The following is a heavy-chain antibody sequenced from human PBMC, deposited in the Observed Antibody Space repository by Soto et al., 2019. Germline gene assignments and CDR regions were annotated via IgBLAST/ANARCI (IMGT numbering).Heavy chain of an antibody. CDR2: IYPGDSDT. D-gene: IGHD4-17*01. J-gene: IGHJ4*02. CDR3: ARLIANDYGDYYFDY. Sequence: GESLKISCXASGFSFTTYWIGWVRQMPGKGLEWMGIIYPGDSDTRYSPSFQGQVTISADKSISTAYLQWSSLKASDTAMYYCARLIANDYGDYYFDYWGQGTLVTVS. CDR1: GFSFTTYW. V-gene: IGHV5-51*01.